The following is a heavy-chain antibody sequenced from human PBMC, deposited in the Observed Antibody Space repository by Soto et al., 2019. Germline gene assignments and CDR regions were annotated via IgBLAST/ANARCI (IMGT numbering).Heavy chain of an antibody. CDR1: GVTVSSNY. CDR3: ARDMSGGTYNYYYGMDV. J-gene: IGHJ6*02. D-gene: IGHD1-26*01. CDR2: ISGTGSPT. V-gene: IGHV3-23*01. Sequence: GGSLRLSCAASGVTVSSNYMSWVRPAPGRGLEWVSAISGTGSPTYYADSVQGRFTISRDNSKNPLYLQMNSLRADDTAVYYCARDMSGGTYNYYYGMDVWGQGTTVTVSS.